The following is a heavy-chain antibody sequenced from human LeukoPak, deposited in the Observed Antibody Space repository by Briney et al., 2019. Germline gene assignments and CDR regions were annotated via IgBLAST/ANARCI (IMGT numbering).Heavy chain of an antibody. Sequence: WASVKVSCKASGYTFTSYDINWVRQATGQGLEWMGWMTPNSGNTGYAQEFQGRLTMTRSTSISTAYMELTSLRSEDTAVYYCARAGDSGQLDYWGQGTLVTVSS. V-gene: IGHV1-8*01. CDR3: ARAGDSGQLDY. J-gene: IGHJ4*02. D-gene: IGHD3-3*01. CDR1: GYTFTSYD. CDR2: MTPNSGNT.